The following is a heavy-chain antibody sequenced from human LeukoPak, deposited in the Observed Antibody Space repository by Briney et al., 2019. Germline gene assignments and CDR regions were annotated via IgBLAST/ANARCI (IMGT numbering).Heavy chain of an antibody. CDR3: AKIYSYGRQNYFDY. CDR2: ISWNGGSM. J-gene: IGHJ4*02. CDR1: GFTVSGNY. Sequence: GGSLRLSCAVSGFTVSGNYMSWVRQAPGKGLEWVSGISWNGGSMVYADSVKGRFTISRDNAKNSLYLQMNSLRAEDTALYYCAKIYSYGRQNYFDYWGQGTLVTVSS. D-gene: IGHD5-18*01. V-gene: IGHV3-9*01.